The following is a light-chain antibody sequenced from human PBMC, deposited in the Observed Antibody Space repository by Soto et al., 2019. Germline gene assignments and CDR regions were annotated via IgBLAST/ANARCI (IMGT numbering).Light chain of an antibody. CDR1: QSVSSN. V-gene: IGKV3D-15*01. J-gene: IGKJ4*01. Sequence: ELVMTQSPSTLSVSPVERATLSCRASQSVSSNLAWYQQKPGQAPRLLIYGASTRATGIPARFSGSGSGTEFTLTISSLQSEDFAVYYCQQYNNWPPLTFGGGTKVDI. CDR2: GAS. CDR3: QQYNNWPPLT.